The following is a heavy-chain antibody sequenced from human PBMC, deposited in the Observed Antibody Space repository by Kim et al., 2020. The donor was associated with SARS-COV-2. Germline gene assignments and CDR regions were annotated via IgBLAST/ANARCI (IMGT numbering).Heavy chain of an antibody. V-gene: IGHV3-23*01. CDR3: ANAFYCSGGSCYSGRTAGSYYFDY. CDR2: ISGSGGST. CDR1: GFTFSSYA. Sequence: GGSLRLSCAASGFTFSSYAMSWVRQAPGKGLEWVSAISGSGGSTYYADSVKGRFTISRDNSKNTLYLQMNSLRAEDTAVYYCANAFYCSGGSCYSGRTAGSYYFDYWGQGTLVTVSS. J-gene: IGHJ4*02. D-gene: IGHD2-15*01.